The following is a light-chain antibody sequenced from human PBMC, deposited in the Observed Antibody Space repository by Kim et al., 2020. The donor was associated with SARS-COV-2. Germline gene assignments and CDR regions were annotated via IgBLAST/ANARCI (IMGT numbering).Light chain of an antibody. CDR3: LKHSTSPLT. Sequence: ASVGDRVTITCQASQDIRNDLGWYQQNPGRAPRLLIYGASSLQRGVPSRFSGSGSGTEFTLTISSVQPEDFATYYCLKHSTSPLTFGQGTRLEIK. CDR1: QDIRND. J-gene: IGKJ5*01. V-gene: IGKV1-17*01. CDR2: GAS.